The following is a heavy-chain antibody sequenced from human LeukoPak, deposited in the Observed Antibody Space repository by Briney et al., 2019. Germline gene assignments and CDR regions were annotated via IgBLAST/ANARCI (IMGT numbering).Heavy chain of an antibody. CDR3: ARVRGDIAKYRGRGEATDFDP. J-gene: IGHJ5*02. CDR2: IYYSGST. D-gene: IGHD2-15*01. CDR1: GGSISSSSYY. V-gene: IGHV4-39*07. Sequence: PSETLSLTCTVSGGSISSSSYYWGWIRQPPGKGLEWIGSIYYSGSTYYNPSLKSRVTISVDTSKNQFSLKLSSVTAADTAVYYCARVRGDIAKYRGRGEATDFDPWGQGTLVTVSS.